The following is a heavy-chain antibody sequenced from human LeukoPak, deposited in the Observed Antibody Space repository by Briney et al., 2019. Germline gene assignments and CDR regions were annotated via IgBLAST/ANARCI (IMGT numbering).Heavy chain of an antibody. CDR1: GFTFSSYG. CDR3: AKDLFIVGALHEDY. V-gene: IGHV3-30*02. D-gene: IGHD1-26*01. CDR2: IRYDGSNK. Sequence: GGSLRLSCAASGFTFSSYGMHWVRQAPGKGLEWVAFIRYDGSNKYYADSVKGRFTISRDNSKNTLYLQMNSLRAEDTAVYYCAKDLFIVGALHEDYWGQGTLVTVSS. J-gene: IGHJ4*02.